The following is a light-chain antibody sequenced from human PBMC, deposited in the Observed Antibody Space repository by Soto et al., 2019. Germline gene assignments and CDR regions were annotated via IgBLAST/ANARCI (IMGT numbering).Light chain of an antibody. CDR1: QSVKTF. V-gene: IGKV3-11*01. J-gene: IGKJ5*01. Sequence: EIVLTQSPATLSLSTGQRATLSCRASQSVKTFLVWYQHRPGQAPRVLIYDASHRASGIPARFSGSGSGTDFTLTISSLEPEDAALYYCQQRSNWPPIPFGQGTRLAIK. CDR2: DAS. CDR3: QQRSNWPPIP.